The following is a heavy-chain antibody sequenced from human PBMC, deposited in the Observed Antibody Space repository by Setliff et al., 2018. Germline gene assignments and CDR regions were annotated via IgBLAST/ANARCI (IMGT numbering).Heavy chain of an antibody. V-gene: IGHV1-18*01. CDR2: ISGYSGDT. CDR3: ARVTGVTTFGVIMKDFEF. CDR1: GYSFTNYG. J-gene: IGHJ4*02. Sequence: RASVKVSCKTSGYSFTNYGITWVRQAPGRGLEWLGWISGYSGDTSYAQKFQDRVTLTTDTSTSTAYMEMRSLTSDDTAVYYCARVTGVTTFGVIMKDFEFWGQGTLVTVSS. D-gene: IGHD3-3*01.